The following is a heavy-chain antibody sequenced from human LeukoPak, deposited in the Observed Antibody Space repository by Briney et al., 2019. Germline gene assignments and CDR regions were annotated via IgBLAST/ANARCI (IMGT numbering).Heavy chain of an antibody. V-gene: IGHV3-7*01. CDR3: ARDKAGWLVPGY. Sequence: GGSLRLSCAASGFTFSSYAMSWVRQAPGKGLEWVANIKQDGSEKYYVDSVKGRFTISRDNAKNSLYLQMNSLRAEDTAVYYCARDKAGWLVPGYWGQGTLVTVSS. CDR1: GFTFSSYA. J-gene: IGHJ4*02. CDR2: IKQDGSEK. D-gene: IGHD6-19*01.